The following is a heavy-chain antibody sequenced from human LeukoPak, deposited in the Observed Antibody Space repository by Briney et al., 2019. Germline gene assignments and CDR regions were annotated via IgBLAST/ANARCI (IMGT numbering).Heavy chain of an antibody. V-gene: IGHV3-7*01. Sequence: GGSLRLSCAASGFTFSSYWMHWVRQAPGKGLEWVANIKQDGSEKSYVDSVKGRFTISRDNAKNSLYLQMDSLRAEDTAVYYCAREMEGFDYWGQGTLVTVSS. CDR3: AREMEGFDY. CDR2: IKQDGSEK. CDR1: GFTFSSYW. D-gene: IGHD2-8*01. J-gene: IGHJ4*02.